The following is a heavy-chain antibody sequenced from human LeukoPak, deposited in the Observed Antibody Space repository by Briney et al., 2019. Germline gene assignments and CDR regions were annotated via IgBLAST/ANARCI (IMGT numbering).Heavy chain of an antibody. Sequence: ASETLSLTCAVYGGSFSGYYWSWIRQPPGKGLEWIGEINHSGSTNYNPSLKSRVTISVDTSKNQFSLKLSSVTAADTAVYFCASESSSWNYWGQGTLVTVSS. J-gene: IGHJ4*02. V-gene: IGHV4-34*01. CDR3: ASESSSWNY. CDR2: INHSGST. CDR1: GGSFSGYY. D-gene: IGHD6-13*01.